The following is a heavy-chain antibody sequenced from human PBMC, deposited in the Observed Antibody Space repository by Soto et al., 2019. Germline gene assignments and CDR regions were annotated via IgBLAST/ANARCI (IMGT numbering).Heavy chain of an antibody. CDR1: GFTFRNSA. CDR3: AKEVVDRGVDS. V-gene: IGHV3-23*01. CDR2: ISASGGHT. Sequence: EVQVLESGGGLVQPGGSLRLSCAVSGFTFRNSAMTWVRQAPGRGLEYVSSISASGGHTYYADSVKGRFTIYRDNSKNTLYLQMNSLRAEDTAVYYCAKEVVDRGVDSWGQGTLVTVSS. J-gene: IGHJ4*02. D-gene: IGHD3-16*02.